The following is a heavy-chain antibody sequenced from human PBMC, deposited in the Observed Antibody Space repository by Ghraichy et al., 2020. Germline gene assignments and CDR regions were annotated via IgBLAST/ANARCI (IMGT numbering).Heavy chain of an antibody. Sequence: LSLTCAGFGFTFSHYAMSWVRQAPGKGLEWVSTISGSAGSTYYADSVKGRFSISRENSKNTLYLQASTLTAEDTAVYFCAKADYGDPWGLDVWGQGTAVTVSS. D-gene: IGHD4-17*01. V-gene: IGHV3-23*01. J-gene: IGHJ6*02. CDR1: GFTFSHYA. CDR3: AKADYGDPWGLDV. CDR2: ISGSAGST.